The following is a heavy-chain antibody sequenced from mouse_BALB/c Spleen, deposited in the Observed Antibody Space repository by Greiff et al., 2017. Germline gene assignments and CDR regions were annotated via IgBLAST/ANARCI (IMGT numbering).Heavy chain of an antibody. V-gene: IGHV14-3*02. D-gene: IGHD2-1*01. CDR3: ASGNYDFVWFAY. CDR2: IDPANGNT. Sequence: EVQLQQSGAELVKPGASVKLSCTASGFNIKDTYMHWVKQRPEQGLEWIGRIDPANGNTKYDPKFQGKATITADTSSNTAYLQLSSLTSEDTAVYYCASGNYDFVWFAYWGQGTLVTVSA. J-gene: IGHJ3*01. CDR1: GFNIKDTY.